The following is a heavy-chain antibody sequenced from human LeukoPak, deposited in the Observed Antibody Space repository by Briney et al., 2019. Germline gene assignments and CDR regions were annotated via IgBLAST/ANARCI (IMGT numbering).Heavy chain of an antibody. J-gene: IGHJ4*02. CDR2: INHRGDT. CDR3: ARGPTISETGYFDD. Sequence: SETLSLTCAVYGGSFSTYYWSWIRQSPGKGLEWIAEINHRGDTNYNPSVKSRVTISVDTSKNQFSLKVRSLTAADTAVYYCARGPTISETGYFDDWGQGTLVTVSS. V-gene: IGHV4-34*01. CDR1: GGSFSTYY. D-gene: IGHD7-27*01.